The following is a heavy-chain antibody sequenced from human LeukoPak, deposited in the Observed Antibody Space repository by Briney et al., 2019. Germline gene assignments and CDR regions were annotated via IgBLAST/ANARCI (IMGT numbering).Heavy chain of an antibody. Sequence: GGSLRLSCAASGFTFSDYYMSWIRQAPGQGLEWVSYINSGGSHTNYADSVEGRFTISRDNAKNSLYLQMNSLRADDTAVYYCAKDLKWDLTDGFDYWGQGTLVTVSS. V-gene: IGHV3-11*06. CDR2: INSGGSHT. CDR1: GFTFSDYY. CDR3: AKDLKWDLTDGFDY. J-gene: IGHJ4*02. D-gene: IGHD1-26*01.